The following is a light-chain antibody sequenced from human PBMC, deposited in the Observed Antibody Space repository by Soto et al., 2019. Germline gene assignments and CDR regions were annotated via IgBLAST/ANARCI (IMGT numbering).Light chain of an antibody. J-gene: IGKJ5*01. Sequence: QMTQSPSSLSASVGDRVTITCRASQGISNYLAWYQQKPGTVPKLLIYAASTLQSGVPSRFSGSGSGTDFTLTIGSLQSEDFAVYYCQQYSSSPSFGQGKPLE. V-gene: IGKV1-27*01. CDR1: QGISNY. CDR3: QQYSSSPS. CDR2: AAS.